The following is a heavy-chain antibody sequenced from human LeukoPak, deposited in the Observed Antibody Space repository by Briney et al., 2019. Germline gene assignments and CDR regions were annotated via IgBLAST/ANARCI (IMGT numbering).Heavy chain of an antibody. V-gene: IGHV3-11*04. CDR2: ISSSGSTI. J-gene: IGHJ4*02. CDR3: ASVDIVAATADY. CDR1: GFTFSDYY. D-gene: IGHD5-12*01. Sequence: PGGSVRLSCAASGFTFSDYYMSWIRQAPGKGLEWVSYISSSGSTIYYADSVRGRFTISRDNAKNSLYLQMNSLRAEDTAVYYCASVDIVAATADYWGQGTLVTVSS.